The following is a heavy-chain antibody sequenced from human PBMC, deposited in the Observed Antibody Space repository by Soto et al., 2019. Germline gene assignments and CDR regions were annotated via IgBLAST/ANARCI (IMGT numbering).Heavy chain of an antibody. CDR3: ARVVAMPSGLGLGY. CDR2: ISNDGSKK. CDR1: GFVFSNYG. Sequence: QVQVVESGGGVVQPGRSLRLSCAASGFVFSNYGIHWVRQAPGKGLEWVAFISNDGSKKYYGDSVKGRFTISRDNSENTVYLQMTSLRRDVTAVFYCARVVAMPSGLGLGYWGQGTLVTVSS. V-gene: IGHV3-30*03. D-gene: IGHD6-19*01. J-gene: IGHJ4*02.